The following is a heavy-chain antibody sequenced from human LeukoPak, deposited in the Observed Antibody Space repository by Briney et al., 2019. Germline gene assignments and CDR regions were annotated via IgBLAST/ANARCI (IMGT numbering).Heavy chain of an antibody. Sequence: GASVKVSCKASGGTFSSYAISWVRQAPGQGLEWMGRIIPILGIANYAQKFQGRVTITADKSTSTAYMELSSLRSEDTAVYYCASRLGYCSSTSCPWGQGTLVTVSS. CDR1: GGTFSSYA. CDR2: IIPILGIA. J-gene: IGHJ5*02. CDR3: ASRLGYCSSTSCP. D-gene: IGHD2-2*01. V-gene: IGHV1-69*04.